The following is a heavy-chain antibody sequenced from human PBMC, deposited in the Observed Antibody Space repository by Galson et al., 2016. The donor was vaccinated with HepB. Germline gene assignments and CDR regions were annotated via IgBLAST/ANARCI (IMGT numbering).Heavy chain of an antibody. D-gene: IGHD1-1*01. CDR3: ACPTGGNWTDY. CDR1: GFTFNSYW. J-gene: IGHJ4*02. Sequence: SLRLSCAASGFTFNSYWMAWVRQAPGKGLEWVANIKQDGSEKYYVDSVKGQFTISRDNAKNSLYLQMNSLRVDDTAVYYCACPTGGNWTDYWGQGTLVTVSS. CDR2: IKQDGSEK. V-gene: IGHV3-7*05.